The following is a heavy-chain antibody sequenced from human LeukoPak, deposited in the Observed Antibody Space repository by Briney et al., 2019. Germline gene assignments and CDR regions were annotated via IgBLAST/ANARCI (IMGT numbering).Heavy chain of an antibody. CDR3: AREEGNCGGDCYSVY. V-gene: IGHV3-33*01. Sequence: PGGSLRLSCAASGFTFSNYGMHWVRQAPGKGLEWVAIIWYDGSNTYYADSVKGRFTISKDNSKNTLYLQMNSLRAEDTAMYCCAREEGNCGGDCYSVYWGQGTLVTVSS. D-gene: IGHD2-21*02. CDR2: IWYDGSNT. J-gene: IGHJ4*02. CDR1: GFTFSNYG.